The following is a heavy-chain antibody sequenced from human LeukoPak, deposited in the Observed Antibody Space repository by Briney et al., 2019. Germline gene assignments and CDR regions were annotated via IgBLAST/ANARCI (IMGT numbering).Heavy chain of an antibody. CDR3: ARVGRSRGSLPNDYYYMDV. CDR1: GDIFNSYS. D-gene: IGHD1-26*01. Sequence: SVKVSCKASGDIFNSYSINWVRQAPGQGLEWMGGIIPMFGSANYAQKFQGRVTITVDHSTSTAYMELSSLTSEDAAVYYCARVGRSRGSLPNDYYYMDVWGKGTTVTVAS. V-gene: IGHV1-69*01. CDR2: IIPMFGSA. J-gene: IGHJ6*03.